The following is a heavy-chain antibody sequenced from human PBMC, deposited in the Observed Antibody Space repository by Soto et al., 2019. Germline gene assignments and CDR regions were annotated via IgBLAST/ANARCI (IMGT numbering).Heavy chain of an antibody. CDR1: GGSISSSIYY. CDR2: IYYSGST. D-gene: IGHD6-13*01. CDR3: ARHSGGSWYGSGFDY. Sequence: SETLSLTFIVSGGSISSSIYYVRWIRQPPGKGLEWIGSIYYSGSTYYNPSLKSRVTISVDTSKNQFSLKLSSVTAADTAVYYCARHSGGSWYGSGFDYWGQG. J-gene: IGHJ4*02. V-gene: IGHV4-39*01.